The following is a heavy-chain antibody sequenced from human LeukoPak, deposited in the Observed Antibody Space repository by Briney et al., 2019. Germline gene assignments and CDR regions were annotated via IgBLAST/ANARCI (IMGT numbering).Heavy chain of an antibody. J-gene: IGHJ4*02. CDR3: ARGPLSIAARPWGY. V-gene: IGHV4-34*01. Sequence: GSLRLSCAASGFTFSSYWMSWVRQPPGKGLEWIGEINHSGSTNYNPSLKSRVTISVDTSKNQFSLKLSSVTAADTAVYYCARGPLSIAARPWGYWGQGTLVTVSS. D-gene: IGHD6-6*01. CDR1: GFTFSSYW. CDR2: INHSGST.